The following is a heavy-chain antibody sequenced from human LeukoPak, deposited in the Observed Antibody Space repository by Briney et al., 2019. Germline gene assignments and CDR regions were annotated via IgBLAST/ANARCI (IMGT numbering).Heavy chain of an antibody. CDR1: GFPFRSYG. CDR2: ISSNGGRT. D-gene: IGHD3-22*01. V-gene: IGHV3-64*01. CDR3: ATYYYDSGGFHFHH. J-gene: IGHJ1*01. Sequence: PGGALRLSFAASGFPFRSYGMHWVRQAPGKGLEYVSAISSNGGRTYYANSVKGRFTISRDNSRNTLYLQMGSLRAEDMAVYYCATYYYDSGGFHFHHWGQGTLVTVSS.